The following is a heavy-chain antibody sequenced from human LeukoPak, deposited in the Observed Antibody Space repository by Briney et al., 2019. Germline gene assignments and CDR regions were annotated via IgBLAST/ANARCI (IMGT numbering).Heavy chain of an antibody. Sequence: GGSLRLSCAASEFSVGSNCMTWVRQAPGKGLEWVSLIYSGGSTYYADSVKGRFTISRDNSKNTLYLQMNSLRAEDTAVYYCAKDCGDYGDYYFDYWGQGTLVTVSS. V-gene: IGHV3-66*01. CDR1: EFSVGSNC. CDR2: IYSGGST. CDR3: AKDCGDYGDYYFDY. J-gene: IGHJ4*02. D-gene: IGHD4-17*01.